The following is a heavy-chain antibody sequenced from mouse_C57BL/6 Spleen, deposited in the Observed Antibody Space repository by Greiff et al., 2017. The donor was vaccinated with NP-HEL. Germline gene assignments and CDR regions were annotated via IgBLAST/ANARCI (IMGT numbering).Heavy chain of an antibody. CDR1: GFSLTSYG. CDR3: AKHENDYDLGWFAY. V-gene: IGHV2-9*01. Sequence: VMLVESGPGLVAPSQSLSITCTVSGFSLTSYGVDWVRQPPGKGLEWLGVIWGGGSTHYNSALMSRPSLSNDNSKSQVFLKMNSLQTDDTAMDYCAKHENDYDLGWFAYWGQGTLVTVSA. J-gene: IGHJ3*01. CDR2: IWGGGST. D-gene: IGHD2-4*01.